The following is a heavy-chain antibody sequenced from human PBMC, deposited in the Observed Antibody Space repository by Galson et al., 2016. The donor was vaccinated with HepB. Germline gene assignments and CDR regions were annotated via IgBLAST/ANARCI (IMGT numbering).Heavy chain of an antibody. D-gene: IGHD3-22*01. V-gene: IGHV1-69*10. Sequence: SVKVSCKASGGTFSSYAISWVRQAPGQGLEWMGGIIPILGIANYAQKFQGRVTITADKSTSTAYMELSSPRSEDTDVYYCARQKTSYDSSGYYLNRFDPWGQGTLVTVSS. J-gene: IGHJ5*02. CDR3: ARQKTSYDSSGYYLNRFDP. CDR1: GGTFSSYA. CDR2: IIPILGIA.